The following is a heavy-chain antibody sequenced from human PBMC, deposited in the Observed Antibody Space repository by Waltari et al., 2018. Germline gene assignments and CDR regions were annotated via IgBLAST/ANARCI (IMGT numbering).Heavy chain of an antibody. D-gene: IGHD3-22*01. Sequence: QVQLQESGPGLAKPSETLSLTCTVSGVSITDRDYYWGWIRKPPGKALEWVGTIYYDERTFYNPALRGRVTLSLDTSKNEFSLTLSSVTAADTALFFCARQSHSFYYHTDGYFWHGFDVWGPGAMVTVSS. CDR3: ARQSHSFYYHTDGYFWHGFDV. CDR1: GVSITDRDYY. V-gene: IGHV4-39*01. CDR2: IYYDERT. J-gene: IGHJ3*01.